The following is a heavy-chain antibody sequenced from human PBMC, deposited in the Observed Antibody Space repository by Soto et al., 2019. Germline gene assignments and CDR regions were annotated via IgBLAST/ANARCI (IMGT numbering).Heavy chain of an antibody. CDR1: GGSISSYY. CDR2: IYYSGST. J-gene: IGHJ6*02. V-gene: IGHV4-59*01. CDR3: ARDGAYCSGGSCYSGSYYYYGMDV. Sequence: QVQLQESGPGLVKPSETLSLTCTVSGGSISSYYWSWIRQPPGKGLEWIGYIYYSGSTNYNPSLKRRVTISVDTSKNQFSLKLSSVTAADTAVYYCARDGAYCSGGSCYSGSYYYYGMDVWGQGTTVTVSS. D-gene: IGHD2-15*01.